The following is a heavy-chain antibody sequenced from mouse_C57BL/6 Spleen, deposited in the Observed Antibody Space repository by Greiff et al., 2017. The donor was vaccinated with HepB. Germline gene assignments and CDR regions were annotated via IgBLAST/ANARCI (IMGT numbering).Heavy chain of an antibody. CDR2: ISSGSSTI. V-gene: IGHV5-17*01. CDR1: GFTFSDYG. J-gene: IGHJ1*03. D-gene: IGHD2-5*01. Sequence: EVQLQQSGGGLVKPGGSLKLSCAASGFTFSDYGMHWVRQAPEKGLEWVAYISSGSSTIYYADTVKGRFTISRDNAKNTLFLQMTSLRSEDTAMYYCARESNYVWYFDVWGTGTTVTVSS. CDR3: ARESNYVWYFDV.